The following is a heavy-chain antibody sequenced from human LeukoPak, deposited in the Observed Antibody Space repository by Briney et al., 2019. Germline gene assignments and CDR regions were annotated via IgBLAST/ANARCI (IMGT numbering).Heavy chain of an antibody. Sequence: ASVKVSCKASGYTFTGYYMHWVRQAPGQGLEWMGWINPNSGGSNYAQKFQGRVTMTRDTSISTAYMELSRLGSDDTAVYYCARVEGTAYGDYDTDYWGQGTLVTVSS. CDR3: ARVEGTAYGDYDTDY. CDR1: GYTFTGYY. J-gene: IGHJ4*02. CDR2: INPNSGGS. V-gene: IGHV1-2*02. D-gene: IGHD4-17*01.